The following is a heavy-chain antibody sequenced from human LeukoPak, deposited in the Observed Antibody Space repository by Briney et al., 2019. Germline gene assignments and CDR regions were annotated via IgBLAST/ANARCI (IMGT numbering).Heavy chain of an antibody. V-gene: IGHV4-39*01. J-gene: IGHJ5*02. CDR3: ARHQSSPGWGAYDP. CDR2: IYYSGST. Sequence: SETLSLTCTVSGGSISSSSYYWGWIRQPPGTGLEWIGSIYYSGSTYYNPSLKSRVTISVDTSKNQFSLKLSPVTAADTAVYYCARHQSSPGWGAYDPWGQGTLVTVS. D-gene: IGHD3-10*01. CDR1: GGSISSSSYY.